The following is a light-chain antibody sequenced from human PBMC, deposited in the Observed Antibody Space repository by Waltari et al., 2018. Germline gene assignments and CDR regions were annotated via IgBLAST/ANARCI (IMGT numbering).Light chain of an antibody. CDR3: QQYNSWRT. CDR2: GAS. CDR1: QSIARN. V-gene: IGKV3-15*01. Sequence: EIVMTQSPPTLSVSPGESATLSCRASQSIARNLAWYQQKPGQAPRLLMYGASTRATGIPSRFSGSGSGTDFTLTISSLQSEDSAVYYCQQYNSWRTFGQGTKLEIK. J-gene: IGKJ2*01.